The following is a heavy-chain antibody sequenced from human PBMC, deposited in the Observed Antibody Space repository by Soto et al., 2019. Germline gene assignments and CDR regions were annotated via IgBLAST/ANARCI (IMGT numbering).Heavy chain of an antibody. D-gene: IGHD3-22*01. J-gene: IGHJ4*02. CDR2: IYYSGST. CDR3: ASQYYYDSSGYYNDY. CDR1: GGSISSGGYY. V-gene: IGHV4-31*03. Sequence: PSETLSLTCTVSGGSISSGGYYWIWIRQHPGKGLEWIGYIYYSGSTYYNPSLKSRVTISVDTSKNQFSLKLSSVTAADTAVYYCASQYYYDSSGYYNDYWGQGTLVTVST.